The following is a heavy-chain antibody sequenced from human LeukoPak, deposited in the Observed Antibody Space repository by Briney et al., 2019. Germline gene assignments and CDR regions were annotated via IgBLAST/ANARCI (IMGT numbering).Heavy chain of an antibody. V-gene: IGHV4-34*01. CDR3: ARHGGESIVAMILHAFDI. Sequence: SETLSLTCAVYGGSFSGYYWSWIRQPPGKGLEWIGEINHSGSTNYNPSLKSRVTISVDTSKNQFSRKLSSVTAADTAVYYCARHGGESIVAMILHAFDIWGQGTMVTVSS. D-gene: IGHD5-12*01. J-gene: IGHJ3*02. CDR2: INHSGST. CDR1: GGSFSGYY.